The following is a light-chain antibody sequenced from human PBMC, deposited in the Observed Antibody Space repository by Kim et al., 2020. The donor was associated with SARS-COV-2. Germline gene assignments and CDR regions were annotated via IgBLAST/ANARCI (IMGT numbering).Light chain of an antibody. CDR3: LLRFGGAWV. CDR1: SGAVTN. V-gene: IGLV7-43*01. CDR2: YTT. J-gene: IGLJ3*02. Sequence: VSPGGAVTLSCASTSGAVTNPNWFQQKPGQAPRSLISYTTNKRSWTPARFSGSLLGGKAALTLSDVQTEDEAKYYCLLRFGGAWVFGGGTELTVL.